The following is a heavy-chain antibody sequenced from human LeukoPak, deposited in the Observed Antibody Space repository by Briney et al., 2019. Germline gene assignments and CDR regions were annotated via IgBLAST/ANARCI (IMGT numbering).Heavy chain of an antibody. D-gene: IGHD5-24*01. Sequence: AESLKISCKGSGYSCTSYWIGWVRQMRGKGLEWVGIIYPGDSDTRYNPSFQGQVTTSADNSSSTASLQRSSLKASDTAMYYCARANTVEGWFDPWGQGTLVTVSS. J-gene: IGHJ5*02. CDR2: IYPGDSDT. CDR1: GYSCTSYW. CDR3: ARANTVEGWFDP. V-gene: IGHV5-51*01.